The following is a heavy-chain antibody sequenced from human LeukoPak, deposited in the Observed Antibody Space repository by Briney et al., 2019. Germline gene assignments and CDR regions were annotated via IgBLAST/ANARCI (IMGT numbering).Heavy chain of an antibody. V-gene: IGHV4-34*01. CDR3: ARGLEIHPHSYWYFDL. CDR2: INHSGST. J-gene: IGHJ2*01. Sequence: SETLSLTCAVYGGSFSGYYWSWIRQPPGKGLEWIGEINHSGSTNYNPSLKSRVTISVDTSKNQFSLKLSSVTAADTAVYYCARGLEIHPHSYWYFDLWGRGALVTVSS. CDR1: GGSFSGYY.